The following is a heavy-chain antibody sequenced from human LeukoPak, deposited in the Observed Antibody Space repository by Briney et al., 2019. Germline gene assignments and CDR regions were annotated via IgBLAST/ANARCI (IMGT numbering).Heavy chain of an antibody. V-gene: IGHV3-23*01. D-gene: IGHD2-2*01. J-gene: IGHJ6*02. CDR2: ISGSGGST. CDR1: GFTFSAYG. Sequence: PGRSLRLSCAAAGFTFSAYGMHWVRQAPGKGLEWVSAISGSGGSTYYADSVKGRFTISRDNSKNTLYLQMNSLRAEDTAVYYCAKGQPDIVVVPAAFYYYYGMDVWGQGTTVTVSS. CDR3: AKGQPDIVVVPAAFYYYYGMDV.